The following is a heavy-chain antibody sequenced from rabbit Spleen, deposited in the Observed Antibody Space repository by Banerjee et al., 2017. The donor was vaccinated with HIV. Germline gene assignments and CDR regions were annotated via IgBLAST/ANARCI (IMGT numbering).Heavy chain of an antibody. Sequence: QEQLEESGGGLVKPGASRTLTCTASGFSFGDRDVMCWVRQAPGKGLEWIACINAATAKPVYATWAKGRFTISRTSSTTVTLRMTSLTAADTATYFCARDLVAVIGWNFNLWGPGTLVTVS. CDR2: INAATAKP. CDR3: ARDLVAVIGWNFNL. V-gene: IGHV1S45*01. J-gene: IGHJ4*01. CDR1: GFSFGDRDV. D-gene: IGHD1-1*01.